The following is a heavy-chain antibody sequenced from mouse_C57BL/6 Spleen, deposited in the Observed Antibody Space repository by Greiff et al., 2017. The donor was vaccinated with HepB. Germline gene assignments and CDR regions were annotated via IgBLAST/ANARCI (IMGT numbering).Heavy chain of an antibody. Sequence: ESGPGLVKPSQSLSLTCSVTGYSITSCYNWNWIRQFPGNKLEWMGYISYDGSNNYNPSLKNRISITRDTSKNQFFLKLNSVTTEDTATYYCARGYYFDYWGQGTTLTVSS. J-gene: IGHJ2*01. CDR3: ARGYYFDY. V-gene: IGHV3-6*01. CDR1: GYSITSCYN. CDR2: ISYDGSN.